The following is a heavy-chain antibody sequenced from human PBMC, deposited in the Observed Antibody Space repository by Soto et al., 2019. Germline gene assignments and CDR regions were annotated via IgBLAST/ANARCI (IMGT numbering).Heavy chain of an antibody. CDR2: ISSSSSYI. Sequence: VGSLRLSCAASGFTFSSYSMNWVRQAPGKGLEWVSSISSSSSYIYYADSVKGRFTISRDNAKNSLYLQMNSLRAEDTAVYYCAREGSPYDFWSGYYTHNWFDPWGQGTLVTVSS. CDR3: AREGSPYDFWSGYYTHNWFDP. V-gene: IGHV3-21*01. CDR1: GFTFSSYS. D-gene: IGHD3-3*01. J-gene: IGHJ5*02.